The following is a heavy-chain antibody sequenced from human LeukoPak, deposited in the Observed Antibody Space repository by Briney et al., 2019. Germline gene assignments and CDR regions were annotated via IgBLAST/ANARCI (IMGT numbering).Heavy chain of an antibody. J-gene: IGHJ5*02. Sequence: GGSLRLSCAASGFAFNTYAMHWVRQAPGQGLEWVALIWHDGSHKFYSNSVRGQFTISRGNSKNTVSLQMNNLRPGDTAVYYCAREIFGSGSYPDLWGQGTLVTVSS. CDR3: AREIFGSGSYPDL. CDR2: IWHDGSHK. CDR1: GFAFNTYA. V-gene: IGHV3-33*01. D-gene: IGHD3-10*01.